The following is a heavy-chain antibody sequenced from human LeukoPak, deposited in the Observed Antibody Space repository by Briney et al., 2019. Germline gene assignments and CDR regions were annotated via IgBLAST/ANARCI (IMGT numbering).Heavy chain of an antibody. D-gene: IGHD6-19*01. CDR3: ARIDRAVAGTIDY. Sequence: PSETLSLTCTVSGGSISSYFWSWIRQPPGKGLEWIGYIYYSRSTNYSPSLKSRVTMSVDTSKNQFSLKLSSVTAADTAVYYCARIDRAVAGTIDYWGQGTLVTVSS. J-gene: IGHJ4*02. CDR1: GGSISSYF. V-gene: IGHV4-59*08. CDR2: IYYSRST.